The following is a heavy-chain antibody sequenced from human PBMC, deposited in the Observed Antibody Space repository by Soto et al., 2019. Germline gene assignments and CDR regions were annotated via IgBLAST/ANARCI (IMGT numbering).Heavy chain of an antibody. J-gene: IGHJ6*02. D-gene: IGHD6-13*01. CDR3: AKEGSSWNYYYYGMDV. CDR2: ISGSGGST. CDR1: GFTFSSYA. Sequence: VQLLESGGGLVQPGGSLRLSCAASGFTFSSYAMSWVRQAPGKGLEWVSAISGSGGSTYYADSVKGRFTISRDNSKNTLYLQMNSLRAEDTAVYYCAKEGSSWNYYYYGMDVWGQGTTVTVSS. V-gene: IGHV3-23*01.